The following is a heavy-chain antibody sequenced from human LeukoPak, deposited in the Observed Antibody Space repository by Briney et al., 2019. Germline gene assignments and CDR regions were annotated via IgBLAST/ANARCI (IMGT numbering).Heavy chain of an antibody. Sequence: GGSLRLSCAASGFTFSSYAMSWVRQAPGKGLEWVSAISGSGGDKYYADSVKGRFTISRDNSKNTLYLQMKSLRAEDTAVYYCVKDSQNTAVVFDYWGQGTLVTVSS. D-gene: IGHD5-18*01. CDR3: VKDSQNTAVVFDY. CDR2: ISGSGGDK. CDR1: GFTFSSYA. J-gene: IGHJ4*02. V-gene: IGHV3-23*01.